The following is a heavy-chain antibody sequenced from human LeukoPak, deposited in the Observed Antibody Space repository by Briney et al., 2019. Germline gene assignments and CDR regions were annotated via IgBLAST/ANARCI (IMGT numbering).Heavy chain of an antibody. D-gene: IGHD2-2*01. CDR3: TRGVVPAARGWFDP. CDR1: GGSISSSSYY. Sequence: SETLSLTCTVSGGSISSSSYYWGWIRQPPGKGLEWIGSIYYSGSTYYNPPLKSRVTISVDTSKNQFSLKLSSVTAADTAVYYCTRGVVPAARGWFDPWGQGTLVTVSS. J-gene: IGHJ5*02. V-gene: IGHV4-39*01. CDR2: IYYSGST.